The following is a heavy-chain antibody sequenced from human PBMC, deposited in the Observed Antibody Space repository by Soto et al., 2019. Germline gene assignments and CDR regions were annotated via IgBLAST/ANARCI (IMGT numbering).Heavy chain of an antibody. V-gene: IGHV1-69*13. CDR1: GGTFSSYA. CDR2: IIPIFGTA. D-gene: IGHD3-22*01. CDR3: ARDRDYYDSSGYNYYYGMDV. J-gene: IGHJ6*02. Sequence: SVNVSCKASGGTFSSYAISWVRQAPGQGLEWMGGIIPIFGTANYAQKFQGRVTITADESTSTAYMELSSLRSEDTAVYYCARDRDYYDSSGYNYYYGMDVWGQGTTVTVSS.